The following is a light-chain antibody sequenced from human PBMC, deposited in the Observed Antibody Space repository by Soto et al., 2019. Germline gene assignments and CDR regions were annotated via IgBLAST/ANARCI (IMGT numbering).Light chain of an antibody. J-gene: IGKJ1*01. CDR2: GAS. CDR1: RSVSSSY. V-gene: IGKV3-20*01. CDR3: QQYASSHRT. Sequence: EIVLTQSPGTLSLSPGERATLSCRASRSVSSSYLAWYQQKPGQAPRLLIYGASSRATGIPDRFSGSGSGTDFTLTISRLEPEDFEVYYCQQYASSHRTFGQPTKVNIX.